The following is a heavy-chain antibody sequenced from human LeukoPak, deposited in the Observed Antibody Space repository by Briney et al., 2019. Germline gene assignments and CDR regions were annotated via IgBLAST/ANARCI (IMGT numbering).Heavy chain of an antibody. D-gene: IGHD3-10*01. CDR2: INHSGST. CDR3: ARRGGMVYWFDP. J-gene: IGHJ5*02. Sequence: SETLSLTCAVYGVSFSGYYWSWIRQPPGKGLEWIGEINHSGSTNYNPSLKSRVTISVDTSKNQFSLKLSSVTAADTAVYYCARRGGMVYWFDPWGQGTLVTVSS. CDR1: GVSFSGYY. V-gene: IGHV4-34*01.